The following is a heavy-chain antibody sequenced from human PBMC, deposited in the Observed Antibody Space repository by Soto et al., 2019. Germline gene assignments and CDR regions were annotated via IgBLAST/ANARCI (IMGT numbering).Heavy chain of an antibody. CDR3: ARGLHYYGSGAIYRY. CDR2: INHSGST. Sequence: SETLSLTCAVYGGSFSGYYWSWIRQPPGKGLEWIGEINHSGSTNYNPSLKSRVTISVDTSKNQFSLKLSSVTAADTAVYYCARGLHYYGSGAIYRYWGQGTLVTVSS. CDR1: GGSFSGYY. D-gene: IGHD3-10*01. J-gene: IGHJ4*02. V-gene: IGHV4-34*01.